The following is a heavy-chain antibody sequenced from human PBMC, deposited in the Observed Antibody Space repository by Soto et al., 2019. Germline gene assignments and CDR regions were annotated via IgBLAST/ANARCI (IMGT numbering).Heavy chain of an antibody. J-gene: IGHJ6*02. V-gene: IGHV1-3*01. CDR3: ARAYYDILTDNNYYGMDV. CDR2: INAGNGNT. Sequence: QVQVVQSGAEVKKPGASVKVSCKASGYTFTSYAMHWVRQAPGQRLEWMGWINAGNGNTKYSQKFQGRVSITRDTSASKSYMELSSLRSEDTAVYYCARAYYDILTDNNYYGMDVWGQGTTVTVSS. D-gene: IGHD3-9*01. CDR1: GYTFTSYA.